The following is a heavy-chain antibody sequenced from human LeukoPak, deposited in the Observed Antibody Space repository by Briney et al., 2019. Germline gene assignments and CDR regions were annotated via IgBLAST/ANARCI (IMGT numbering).Heavy chain of an antibody. CDR2: IYYSGST. V-gene: IGHV4-59*12. CDR3: ARTTEGYCRSTSYSWCYYYYMDV. Sequence: PSETLSLTCTVSGGSISSYYWSWIRQPPGKGLEWIGYIYYSGSTNYNPSLKSRVTISLDTSKSHFSLKLTSVTAADTAVYYCARTTEGYCRSTSYSWCYYYYMDVWGKGTTVTVSS. J-gene: IGHJ6*03. D-gene: IGHD2-2*01. CDR1: GGSISSYY.